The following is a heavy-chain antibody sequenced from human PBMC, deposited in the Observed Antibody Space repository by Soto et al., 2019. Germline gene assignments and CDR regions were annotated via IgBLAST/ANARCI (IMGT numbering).Heavy chain of an antibody. V-gene: IGHV3-23*01. CDR3: AKDSTYYDSSGPRLSY. CDR2: ISGSGGST. D-gene: IGHD3-22*01. Sequence: GGSLRLSCAASGFTFSSYAMSWVRQAPGKGLEWVSAISGSGGSTYYADSVKGRFTISRDNSKNTLYLQMNSLRAEDTAVYYCAKDSTYYDSSGPRLSYWGQGTLVTVSS. J-gene: IGHJ4*02. CDR1: GFTFSSYA.